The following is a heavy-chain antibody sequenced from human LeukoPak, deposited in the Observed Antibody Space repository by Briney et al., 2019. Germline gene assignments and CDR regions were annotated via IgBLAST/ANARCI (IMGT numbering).Heavy chain of an antibody. CDR3: AKDHYDYVWGSYLTNWFDP. D-gene: IGHD3-16*02. CDR2: ISGSGGST. J-gene: IGHJ5*02. V-gene: IGHV3-23*01. Sequence: GGSLRLSCAASGFTFSSYAMSWVRQAPGKGLEWVSAISGSGGSTYYADSVKGRFTISRDNSKNTLYLQMNSLRAEDTAVYYCAKDHYDYVWGSYLTNWFDPWGQEPWSPSPQ. CDR1: GFTFSSYA.